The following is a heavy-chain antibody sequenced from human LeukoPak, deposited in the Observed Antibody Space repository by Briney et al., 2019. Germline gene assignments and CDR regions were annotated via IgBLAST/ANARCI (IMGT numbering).Heavy chain of an antibody. CDR2: IRYDGSNK. D-gene: IGHD2-15*01. J-gene: IGHJ5*02. Sequence: GGSLRLSCAASGFTFSSYGMHWVRQAPGKGLEWVAFIRYDGSNKYYADSVKGRFTISRDNSKNTLYLQMNSLRAEDTAVYYCARDGSSRYCSGGSCYWFDPWGQGTLVTVSS. V-gene: IGHV3-30*02. CDR1: GFTFSSYG. CDR3: ARDGSSRYCSGGSCYWFDP.